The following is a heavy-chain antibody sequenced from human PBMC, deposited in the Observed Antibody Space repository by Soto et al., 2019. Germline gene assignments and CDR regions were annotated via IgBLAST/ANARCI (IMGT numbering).Heavy chain of an antibody. CDR3: ARGGMQQLVRPPDY. V-gene: IGHV4-61*01. D-gene: IGHD6-13*01. CDR1: GGSVSSGSYY. CDR2: IYYSGST. J-gene: IGHJ4*02. Sequence: SETLSLTCTVSGGSVSSGSYYWSWIRQPPGKGLEWIGYIYYSGSTNYNPPLKSRVTISVDTSKNQFSLKLSSVTAADTAVYYCARGGMQQLVRPPDYWGQGTLVTVSS.